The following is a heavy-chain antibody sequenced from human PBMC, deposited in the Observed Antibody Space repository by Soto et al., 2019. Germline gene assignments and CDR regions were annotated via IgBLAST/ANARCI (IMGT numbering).Heavy chain of an antibody. D-gene: IGHD3-22*01. J-gene: IGHJ4*02. CDR3: PTDAMIVVFVYFDY. V-gene: IGHV3-23*01. CDR1: GFTFSSYA. CDR2: ISGSGGST. Sequence: EVQLLASGGGLVQPGGSLRLSCAASGFTFSSYAMSWVRQAPGKGLEWVSAISGSGGSTYYADSVKGRFTIARDNSNNPLYLQMNSLRAADTAVYYCPTDAMIVVFVYFDYWGRGTLVTVSS.